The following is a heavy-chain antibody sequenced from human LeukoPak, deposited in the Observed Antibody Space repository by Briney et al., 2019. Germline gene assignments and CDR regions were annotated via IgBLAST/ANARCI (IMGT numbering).Heavy chain of an antibody. D-gene: IGHD6-19*01. Sequence: SETLSLTCMVSGASISGSTYDWGGVRQPPGKGLEWIGSIFYSGSTNYNRSLKSRFTMSVDTSKNQFSLKLSSVTAADTAVYYCARDKRVAVAGTYIYYYYMDVWGNGTTVTISS. CDR1: GASISGSTYD. CDR3: ARDKRVAVAGTYIYYYYMDV. CDR2: IFYSGST. J-gene: IGHJ6*03. V-gene: IGHV4-39*07.